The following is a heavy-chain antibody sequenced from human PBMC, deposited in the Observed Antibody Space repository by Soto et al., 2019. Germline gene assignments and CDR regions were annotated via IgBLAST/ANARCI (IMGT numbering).Heavy chain of an antibody. Sequence: QVHLQESGPGLVKPSQTLSLTCTVSGGSISSGDYYWSWISQPPGEGLEWIGYIYYSGSTYYNPSLKSRVTISVDTSKNQFSLKLSSVTAADTAVYYCTREATVTTNKWVVDYWGQGTLVPVSS. V-gene: IGHV4-30-4*01. J-gene: IGHJ4*02. CDR3: TREATVTTNKWVVDY. D-gene: IGHD4-17*01. CDR1: GGSISSGDYY. CDR2: IYYSGST.